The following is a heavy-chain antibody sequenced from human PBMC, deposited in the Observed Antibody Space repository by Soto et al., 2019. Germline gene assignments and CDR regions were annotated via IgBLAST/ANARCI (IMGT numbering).Heavy chain of an antibody. CDR1: GYTFTSYD. Sequence: ASVKVSRKASGYTFTSYDIYWVRQATGQGLEWMGWMNPNTGTSGYAQKFQGRVTVTGDASTSTAHMELSSLRSEDTAVYYCATTYGGNTAFPYYFDYWGQGTLVTVS. CDR3: ATTYGGNTAFPYYFDY. J-gene: IGHJ4*02. CDR2: MNPNTGTS. V-gene: IGHV1-8*01. D-gene: IGHD4-17*01.